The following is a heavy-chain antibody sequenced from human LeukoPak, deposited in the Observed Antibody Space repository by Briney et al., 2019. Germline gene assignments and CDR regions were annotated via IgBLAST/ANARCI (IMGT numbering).Heavy chain of an antibody. CDR1: GYSFTSYW. J-gene: IGHJ4*02. Sequence: GESLKISCKGSGYSFTSYWIGWVRQMPGKGLEWMGIIYPGDSDTRYSTSFQGQVTISADKSISTAYLQWSSLKASDTAMYYCARHPSYYDSSGYADYWGQGTLVTVSS. CDR2: IYPGDSDT. D-gene: IGHD3-22*01. CDR3: ARHPSYYDSSGYADY. V-gene: IGHV5-51*01.